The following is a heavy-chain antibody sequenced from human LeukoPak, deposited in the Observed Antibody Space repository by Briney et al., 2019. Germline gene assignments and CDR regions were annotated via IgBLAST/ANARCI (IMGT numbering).Heavy chain of an antibody. Sequence: GRSLRLSCAASGFTFSSYGMHWVRQAPGKGLEWVAVIWYDGSNKYYADSAKGRFTISRDNSKNTLYLQMNSLRAEDTAVYYCARDQDGVTSRYNWFDPWGQGTLVTVSS. J-gene: IGHJ5*02. CDR3: ARDQDGVTSRYNWFDP. V-gene: IGHV3-33*01. CDR2: IWYDGSNK. D-gene: IGHD2-21*02. CDR1: GFTFSSYG.